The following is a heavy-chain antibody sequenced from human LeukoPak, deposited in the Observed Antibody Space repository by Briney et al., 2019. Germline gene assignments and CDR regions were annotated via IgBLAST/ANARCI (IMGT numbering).Heavy chain of an antibody. CDR2: IYSGGST. Sequence: GGSLRLSCAASGFTVSSNYMSWVRQAPGKGLEWVSVIYSGGSTYYADSVKGRFTISRDNSKNTLYLQMNSLRAEDTAVYYCAKDQSIGYEIDYWGQGTLVTVSS. V-gene: IGHV3-53*01. D-gene: IGHD5-18*01. J-gene: IGHJ4*02. CDR3: AKDQSIGYEIDY. CDR1: GFTVSSNY.